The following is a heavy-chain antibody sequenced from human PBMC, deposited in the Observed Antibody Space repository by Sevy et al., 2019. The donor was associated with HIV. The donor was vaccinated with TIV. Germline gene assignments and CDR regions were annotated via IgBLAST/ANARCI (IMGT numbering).Heavy chain of an antibody. J-gene: IGHJ5*02. CDR3: ARIRITMVRGVIRPRWFDP. D-gene: IGHD3-10*01. CDR2: INHSGST. CDR1: GGSFSGYY. Sequence: SETLSLTCAVYGGSFSGYYWSWIRQPPGKGLEWIGEINHSGSTNYNPSLKSRVTISVDTSKNQFSLKLSSVTAANTAVYYCARIRITMVRGVIRPRWFDPWGQGTLVTVSS. V-gene: IGHV4-34*01.